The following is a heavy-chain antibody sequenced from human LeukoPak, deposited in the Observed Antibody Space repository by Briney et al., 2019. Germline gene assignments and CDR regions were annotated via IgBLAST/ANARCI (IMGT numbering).Heavy chain of an antibody. V-gene: IGHV3-11*04. CDR3: ARVSPRFLEWSRTYYYYYMDV. J-gene: IGHJ6*03. CDR2: ISNSGSTI. D-gene: IGHD3-3*01. CDR1: GFTVNSNY. Sequence: GGSLRLSCAASGFTVNSNYMSWIRQAPGKGLEWVSYISNSGSTISYADSVKGRFTISRDNAKNSLSLQMNSLRAEDTAVYYCARVSPRFLEWSRTYYYYYMDVWGKGTTVTVSS.